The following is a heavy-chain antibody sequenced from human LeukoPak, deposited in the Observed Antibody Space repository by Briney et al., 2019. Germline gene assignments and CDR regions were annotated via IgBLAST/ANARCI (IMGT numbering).Heavy chain of an antibody. CDR2: INPKSGDA. J-gene: IGHJ4*02. CDR1: GSTFSDYH. CDR3: ARGEYSNGYPYRLDS. V-gene: IGHV1-2*02. D-gene: IGHD3-16*01. Sequence: ASVKVSCKASGSTFSDYHINWVRQASGQGPEWMGWINPKSGDASYNQAFQGRVTMTRDTSISTAYMELNRLRSDDTAMYYCARGEYSNGYPYRLDSLGQVTLVTVSS.